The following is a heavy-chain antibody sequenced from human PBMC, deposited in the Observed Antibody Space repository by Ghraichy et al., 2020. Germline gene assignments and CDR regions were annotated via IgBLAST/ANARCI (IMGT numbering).Heavy chain of an antibody. CDR3: VRVDNSAYDS. CDR1: GFTLSSYG. V-gene: IGHV3-13*01. Sequence: LSLTCAASGFTLSSYGMHWVRQATGKALEWVSSIDTTGDIYYSGSVKGRFTISRENAKNSLYLQMNSLRAGDAAVYYCVRVDNSAYDSWGQGTLVTVSS. CDR2: IDTTGDI. D-gene: IGHD3-22*01. J-gene: IGHJ5*01.